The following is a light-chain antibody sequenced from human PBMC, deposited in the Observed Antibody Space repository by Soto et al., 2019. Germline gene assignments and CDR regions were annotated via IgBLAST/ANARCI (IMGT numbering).Light chain of an antibody. V-gene: IGLV2-14*01. CDR1: SSDVGLYDF. Sequence: QSALTQPASVSGSPGQSITISCTGASSDVGLYDFVSWYQQHPGKAPKLLIYEVTYRPSGVSSRFSGSKSGNTASLTISGLQAEDEADYYCNSYTRFSPYVFGTGTKGTVL. CDR3: NSYTRFSPYV. J-gene: IGLJ1*01. CDR2: EVT.